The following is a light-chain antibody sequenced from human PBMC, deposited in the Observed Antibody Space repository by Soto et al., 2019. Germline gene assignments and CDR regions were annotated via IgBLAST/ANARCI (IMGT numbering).Light chain of an antibody. CDR3: HHYET. Sequence: EIVLTPSQGTLSFSPLYRANLSCRSSQSVSMSYLGWYQQKPGQAPRLLMYGASIRAAGVPDRFSGSGSGTEFTLTISRLEPEDFTVYYCHHYETFGQGTKVDIK. J-gene: IGKJ1*01. CDR1: QSVSMSY. CDR2: GAS. V-gene: IGKV3-20*01.